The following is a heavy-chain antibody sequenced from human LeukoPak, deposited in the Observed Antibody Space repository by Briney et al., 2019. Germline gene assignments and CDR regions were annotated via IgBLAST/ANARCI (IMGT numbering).Heavy chain of an antibody. CDR1: GGSISSGSYY. Sequence: PSQTLSLTCIVSGGSISSGSYYWSWIRQPAGKGLEWIGRIYTSGSTNYNPSLKSRVTISVDTSKNQFSLKLSSVTAADTAVYYCARGADPDSGSSYRYYYYYYYMDVWGKGTTVTVSS. CDR3: ARGADPDSGSSYRYYYYYYYMDV. V-gene: IGHV4-61*02. J-gene: IGHJ6*03. D-gene: IGHD1-26*01. CDR2: IYTSGST.